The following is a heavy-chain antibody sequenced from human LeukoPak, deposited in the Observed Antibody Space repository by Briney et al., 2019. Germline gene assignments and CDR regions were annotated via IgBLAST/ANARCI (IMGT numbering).Heavy chain of an antibody. V-gene: IGHV3-30*03. CDR1: GFTFSNYG. J-gene: IGHJ4*02. CDR3: AREDDWNYEDY. Sequence: GGSLRLSCAASGFTFSNYGMHWVRQAPGKGLEWVAVISYDGNNKYYADSVKGRFTISRDNAKNSLYLQMNSLRAEDTAIYYCAREDDWNYEDYWGQGTLVTVSS. D-gene: IGHD1-7*01. CDR2: ISYDGNNK.